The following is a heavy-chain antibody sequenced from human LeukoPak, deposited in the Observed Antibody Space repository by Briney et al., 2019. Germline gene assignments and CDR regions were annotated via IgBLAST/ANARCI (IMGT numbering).Heavy chain of an antibody. D-gene: IGHD3-10*01. CDR3: ARDLQSSSYVELDY. CDR1: GFTSSILG. Sequence: PGGSLRLSCAASGFTSSILGMHGVREAPGRGAEWGAVIWYEGSNKKYADPVKGRFPISRENPKTTLYLQMNSLRAEDTAVYYCARDLQSSSYVELDYGGQGTLVTVSS. J-gene: IGHJ4*02. V-gene: IGHV3-33*01. CDR2: IWYEGSNK.